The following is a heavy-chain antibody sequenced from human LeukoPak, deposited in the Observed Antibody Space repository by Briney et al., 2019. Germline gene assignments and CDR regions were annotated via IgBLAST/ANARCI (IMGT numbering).Heavy chain of an antibody. CDR2: ISGSGGST. J-gene: IGHJ4*02. V-gene: IGHV3-23*01. CDR1: GFTFSSYG. D-gene: IGHD2-15*01. CDR3: AREEYCSGGSCYSPRQGPVGY. Sequence: GGSLRLSCAASGFTFSSYGMSWVRRAPEKGLEWVSGISGSGGSTYYADSVKGRFTISRDNFKDTLYLQMNSLRAEETAVYYCAREEYCSGGSCYSPRQGPVGYWGQGTLVTVSS.